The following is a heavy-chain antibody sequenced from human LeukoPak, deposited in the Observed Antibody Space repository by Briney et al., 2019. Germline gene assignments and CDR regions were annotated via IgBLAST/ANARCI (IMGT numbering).Heavy chain of an antibody. CDR3: ARGRRPYYFDY. Sequence: SETLSLTCTVSGGFVSTYYWSWIRQPPGKGLEWIGYIYYSGSTTYNPSLKSRVTISVDTSKNQFSLKLNSVAAADTAVYYCARGRRPYYFDYWGQGIKVTVSS. CDR2: IYYSGST. J-gene: IGHJ4*02. V-gene: IGHV4-59*08. CDR1: GGFVSTYY.